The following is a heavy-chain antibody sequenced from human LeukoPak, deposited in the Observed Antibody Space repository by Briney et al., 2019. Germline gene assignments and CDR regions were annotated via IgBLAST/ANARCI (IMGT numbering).Heavy chain of an antibody. CDR3: AELGITMIGGV. J-gene: IGHJ6*04. CDR1: GFSFSSYS. Sequence: GGSLRLSCAASGFSFSSYSMNWLRQAPGKGLEWVSYISISSSIAYYADSVKGRFTMSRDNAKNSLYLQVNSLRAEDTAVYYCAELGITMIGGVWGKGTTVTISS. V-gene: IGHV3-21*05. D-gene: IGHD3-10*02. CDR2: ISISSSIA.